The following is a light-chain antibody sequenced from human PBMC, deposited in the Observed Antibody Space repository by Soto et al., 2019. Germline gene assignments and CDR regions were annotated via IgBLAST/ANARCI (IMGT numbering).Light chain of an antibody. CDR1: QGISSY. CDR3: QQLNSYPFT. J-gene: IGKJ4*01. V-gene: IGKV1-9*01. Sequence: DIQLTQSPSLLSASVGDRVTITCRASQGISSYLAWYQQKPGKAAKLLIYAASTLQSGVPSRFSGSGSGTEFTLTISSLQPEDFATYYCQQLNSYPFTFGGGTKVEIK. CDR2: AAS.